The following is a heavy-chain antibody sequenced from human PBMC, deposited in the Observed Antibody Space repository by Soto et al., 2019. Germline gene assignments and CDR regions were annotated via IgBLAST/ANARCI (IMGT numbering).Heavy chain of an antibody. V-gene: IGHV3-21*01. D-gene: IGHD1-26*01. CDR2: ISSSSSYI. Sequence: GGSLRLSCAASGFTVSSYSMNWVRQAPGKGLEWVSSISSSSSYIYYADSVKGRFTTSRDNAKNSLYLQMNSLRAEDTAVYYCARHRVVGATIAAFDIWGQGTLVTVSS. CDR3: ARHRVVGATIAAFDI. CDR1: GFTVSSYS. J-gene: IGHJ3*02.